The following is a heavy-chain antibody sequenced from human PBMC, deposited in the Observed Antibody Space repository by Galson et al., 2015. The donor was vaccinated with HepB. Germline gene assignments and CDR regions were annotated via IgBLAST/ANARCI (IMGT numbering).Heavy chain of an antibody. V-gene: IGHV1-18*04. Sequence: SVKVSCKASGYTFTSYGISWVRQAPGQGLEWMGWISAYNGNTNYAQKLQGRVTMTTDTSTSTAYMELRSLRSDDTAVYYCAWLYYYGSGSQYWFDPWGQGTLVTVSS. J-gene: IGHJ5*02. CDR2: ISAYNGNT. CDR3: AWLYYYGSGSQYWFDP. CDR1: GYTFTSYG. D-gene: IGHD3-10*01.